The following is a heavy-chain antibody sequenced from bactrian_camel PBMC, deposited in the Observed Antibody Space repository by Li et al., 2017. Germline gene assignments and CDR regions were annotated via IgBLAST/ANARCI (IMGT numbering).Heavy chain of an antibody. V-gene: IGHV3S54*01. CDR1: RYIKC. J-gene: IGHJ6*01. CDR3: VRGDWGAFGY. D-gene: IGHD5*01. CDR2: ASIGGGST. Sequence: VQLVESGGGSVQAGESLRLSCVASRYIKCMAWFREAPGKEREEVGSAVASIGGGSTWYADSVKGRFTISQDNAKNTVYLQMNSLKSEDTAVYYCVRGDWGAFGYWGQGTQVTVS.